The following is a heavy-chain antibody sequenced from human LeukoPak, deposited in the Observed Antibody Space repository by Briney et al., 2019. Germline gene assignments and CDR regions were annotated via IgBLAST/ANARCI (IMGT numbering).Heavy chain of an antibody. D-gene: IGHD6-19*01. J-gene: IGHJ4*02. V-gene: IGHV4-39*07. CDR1: GGSISSTSYY. Sequence: SETLSLTCTVSGGSISSTSYYWGWIRQPPGKGLEWIGSIYYSGSTYYNPSLKSRVAISADRSKNQFSLKLSSATAADTAVYYCARDGDSSGWTRSDYWGQGTLVTVSS. CDR2: IYYSGST. CDR3: ARDGDSSGWTRSDY.